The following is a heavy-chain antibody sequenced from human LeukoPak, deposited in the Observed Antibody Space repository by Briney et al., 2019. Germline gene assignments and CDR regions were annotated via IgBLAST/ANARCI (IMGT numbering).Heavy chain of an antibody. CDR3: AVLTTGWRFQH. CDR2: IYGGGDT. J-gene: IGHJ1*01. V-gene: IGHV3-53*01. Sequence: PGGSLRLSCAVSGITVSDKYMSWVRQAPGKGLECVSLIYGGGDTYYADSVKGRFTISRDNSKNTLYLQMNSLRAEDTAVYYCAVLTTGWRFQHWGQGTLVTVSS. CDR1: GITVSDKY. D-gene: IGHD6-19*01.